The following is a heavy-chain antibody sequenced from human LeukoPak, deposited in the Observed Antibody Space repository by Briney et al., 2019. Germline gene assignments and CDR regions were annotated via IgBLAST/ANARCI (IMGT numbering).Heavy chain of an antibody. V-gene: IGHV4-34*01. CDR2: INHSGSS. CDR1: GGSFSAYC. D-gene: IGHD5-18*01. Sequence: SETLSLTCAVYGGSFSAYCWTWIRQPPGKGLEWIGEINHSGSSNYNSSLRSRVTISVDTSYKQFSLRLSSVTAADTAVYYCAPRGDIEHSYVYGKWFDPWGQGTRVTVSS. CDR3: APRGDIEHSYVYGKWFDP. J-gene: IGHJ5*02.